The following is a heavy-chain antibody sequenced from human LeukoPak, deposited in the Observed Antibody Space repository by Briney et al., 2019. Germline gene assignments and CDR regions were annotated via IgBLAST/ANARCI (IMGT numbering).Heavy chain of an antibody. Sequence: ASVKVSCKASGGTFSSYAISWVRQAPGQGLEWMGGIIPIFGTANYAQKFQGRVTITADKSTSTAYMELSSLRSEDTAVYYCARDDPYCSSISCYEGGMDVWGKGTTVTVSS. D-gene: IGHD2-2*01. V-gene: IGHV1-69*06. J-gene: IGHJ6*04. CDR2: IIPIFGTA. CDR1: GGTFSSYA. CDR3: ARDDPYCSSISCYEGGMDV.